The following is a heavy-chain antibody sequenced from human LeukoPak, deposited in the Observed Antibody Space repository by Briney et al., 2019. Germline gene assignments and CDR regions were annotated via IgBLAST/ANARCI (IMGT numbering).Heavy chain of an antibody. J-gene: IGHJ4*02. Sequence: SCKASGGTFISYAMSWVRQAPGKGLEWVSSISGGGAGTYYADSVRGRFTISRDNSKNTLYLQMNSLRAEDTALYYCAKDFVRYNIQFDYWGQGALVTVSS. CDR2: ISGGGAGT. CDR1: GGTFISYA. V-gene: IGHV3-23*01. D-gene: IGHD1-1*01. CDR3: AKDFVRYNIQFDY.